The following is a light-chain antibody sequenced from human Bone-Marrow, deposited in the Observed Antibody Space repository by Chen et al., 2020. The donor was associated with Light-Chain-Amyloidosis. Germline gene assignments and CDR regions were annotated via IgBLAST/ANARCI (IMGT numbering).Light chain of an antibody. Sequence: QAGLTQPPSVSKGLRQTATLTCTGNSYNVGNQGVAWLQQHQGHPPKLLSYRNDNRPSGISARFSAARSGNTASLTITGLQPEDEADYYCSAWDISRSAVVFGGGTKLTVL. V-gene: IGLV10-54*04. CDR3: SAWDISRSAVV. J-gene: IGLJ2*01. CDR1: SYNVGNQG. CDR2: RND.